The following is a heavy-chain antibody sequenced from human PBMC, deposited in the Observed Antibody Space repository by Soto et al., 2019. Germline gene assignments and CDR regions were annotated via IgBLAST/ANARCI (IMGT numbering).Heavy chain of an antibody. CDR2: IDGNGGRT. V-gene: IGHV3-23*01. D-gene: IGHD2-2*01. CDR1: GSSFSTYA. Sequence: PGGSLRLSCAASGSSFSTYALSWVRQVQGRGLEWFAGIDGNGGRTYYAESVKGRFTISKDSSKSTLYLKGDSLGADDSAVYYCVKSSHIFVVPAAVYFDFWGQGTLVTVSS. J-gene: IGHJ4*02. CDR3: VKSSHIFVVPAAVYFDF.